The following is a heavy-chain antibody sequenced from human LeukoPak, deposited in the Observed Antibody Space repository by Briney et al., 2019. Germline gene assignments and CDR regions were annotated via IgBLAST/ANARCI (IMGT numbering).Heavy chain of an antibody. CDR3: ARGPGIAVAGLGFDY. Sequence: KPSETLSLTCAVYGGSFSGYYWSWIRQPPGKGLEWIGEINHSGSTNYNPSLKSRVTISVDTSKNQFSLKLSSVTAADTAVYYCARGPGIAVAGLGFDYWGQGTLVTVSS. CDR1: GGSFSGYY. D-gene: IGHD6-19*01. V-gene: IGHV4-34*01. CDR2: INHSGST. J-gene: IGHJ4*02.